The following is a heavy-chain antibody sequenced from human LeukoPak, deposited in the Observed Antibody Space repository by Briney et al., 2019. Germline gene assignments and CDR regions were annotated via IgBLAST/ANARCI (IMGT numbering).Heavy chain of an antibody. J-gene: IGHJ5*02. CDR1: GGSISSGGYS. D-gene: IGHD1-26*01. Sequence: PSETLSLTCAVSGGSISSGGYSWSWIRQPPGKGLEWIGYIYYSGSTYYNPSLKSRVTISVDTSKNQFSLKLSSVTAADTAVYYRARGCVELPTENWFDPWGQGTLVTVSS. CDR3: ARGCVELPTENWFDP. CDR2: IYYSGST. V-gene: IGHV4-30-4*07.